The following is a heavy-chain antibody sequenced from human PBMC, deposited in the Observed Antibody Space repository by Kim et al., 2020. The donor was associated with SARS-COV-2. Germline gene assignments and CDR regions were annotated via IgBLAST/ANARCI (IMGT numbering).Heavy chain of an antibody. CDR1: GGSISGWY. CDR2: THISETT. Sequence: SETLSLTCSVSGGSISGWYWSWLRQPAGKGLEWIGRTHISETTTYNLSLRSRVTMSVDTSKNQLSLTLTSMTAADTAIFYCARGHPGYCSVGACYGLDPWGQGTLVTVSS. J-gene: IGHJ5*02. D-gene: IGHD2-15*01. CDR3: ARGHPGYCSVGACYGLDP. V-gene: IGHV4-4*07.